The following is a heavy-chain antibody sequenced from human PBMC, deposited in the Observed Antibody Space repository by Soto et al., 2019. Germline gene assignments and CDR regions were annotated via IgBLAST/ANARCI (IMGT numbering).Heavy chain of an antibody. CDR1: GGSISSGGYY. V-gene: IGHV4-31*03. CDR2: IYYSGST. J-gene: IGHJ5*02. CDR3: ARVPTMVRGVIGWFDP. D-gene: IGHD3-10*01. Sequence: SETLSLTCTVSGGSISSGGYYWSWIRQHPGKGLEWIGYIYYSGSTYYNPSLKSRVTISVDTSKNQFSLKLSSVTAADTAVYYCARVPTMVRGVIGWFDPWGQGTLVTVSS.